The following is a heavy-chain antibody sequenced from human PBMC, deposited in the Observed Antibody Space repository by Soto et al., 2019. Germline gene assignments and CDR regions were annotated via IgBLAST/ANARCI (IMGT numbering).Heavy chain of an antibody. CDR1: GDSVSSKSAA. CDR3: TRALSGSYDS. J-gene: IGHJ5*01. D-gene: IGHD1-26*01. V-gene: IGHV6-1*01. CDR2: TYYRSKWST. Sequence: PSQTLSLTCGISGDSVSSKSAAWNWIRQSPSRGLEWLGRTYYRSKWSTDYAVSVKSRITINPDTSKNQLSLQLNSVTPEDTAVYYCTRALSGSYDSWGQGTLVTVSS.